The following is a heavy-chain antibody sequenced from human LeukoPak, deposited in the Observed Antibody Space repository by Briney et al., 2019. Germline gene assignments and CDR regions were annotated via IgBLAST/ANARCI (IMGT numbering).Heavy chain of an antibody. CDR2: MGAYNGKT. J-gene: IGHJ4*02. D-gene: IGHD3-22*01. Sequence: ASVKVSCKASGYTFTSYGISWVRQAPGQGLEWMGWMGAYNGKTNYAQNLQARVTMTTDTYTSTAYMELRSLRSDDTAVYYCAISENRYYYDSSGCKGLDYWGQGTLVTVSS. CDR1: GYTFTSYG. CDR3: AISENRYYYDSSGCKGLDY. V-gene: IGHV1-18*01.